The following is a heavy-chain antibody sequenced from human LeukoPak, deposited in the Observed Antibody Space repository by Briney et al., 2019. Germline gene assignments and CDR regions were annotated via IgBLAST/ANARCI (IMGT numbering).Heavy chain of an antibody. CDR1: GFTFSSYS. V-gene: IGHV3-21*01. D-gene: IGHD4-17*01. CDR3: ARESHGYGDQTAFDY. J-gene: IGHJ4*02. CDR2: ISSSSSYI. Sequence: GGSLRLSCAASGFTFSSYSMNWVRQAPGKGLEWVSSISSSSSYIYYADSVKGRFTISRDNAKNSLYLQMNSLRAEDTAVYYCARESHGYGDQTAFDYWGQGTLVTVSS.